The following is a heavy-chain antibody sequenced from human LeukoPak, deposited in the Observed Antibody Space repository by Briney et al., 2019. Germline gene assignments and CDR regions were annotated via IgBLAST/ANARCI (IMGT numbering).Heavy chain of an antibody. CDR2: INHSGST. CDR1: GGSFSGYY. D-gene: IGHD3-10*01. Sequence: SETLSLTCAVYGGSFSGYYWSWIHQPPGKGLEWIGEINHSGSTNYNPSLKSRVTISVDTSKNQFSLKLSSVTAADTAVYYCARPGRRSGAYSYYYGSGSSRVWWFDPWGQGTLVTVSS. V-gene: IGHV4-34*01. J-gene: IGHJ5*02. CDR3: ARPGRRSGAYSYYYGSGSSRVWWFDP.